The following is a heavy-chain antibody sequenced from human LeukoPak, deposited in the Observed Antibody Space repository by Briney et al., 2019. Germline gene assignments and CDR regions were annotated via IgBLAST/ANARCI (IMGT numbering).Heavy chain of an antibody. D-gene: IGHD2-15*01. Sequence: GGSLRLSCEASGFTFSIYDMYWVRQAPGKGLECVASISRNSGDYTLYAASVKGRFTISRDNAKNSLYLQMNSLRAEDTAVYYCARDVVGRQHDYWFDPWGQGTLVTVSS. CDR1: GFTFSIYD. J-gene: IGHJ5*02. CDR2: ISRNSGDYT. V-gene: IGHV3-21*01. CDR3: ARDVVGRQHDYWFDP.